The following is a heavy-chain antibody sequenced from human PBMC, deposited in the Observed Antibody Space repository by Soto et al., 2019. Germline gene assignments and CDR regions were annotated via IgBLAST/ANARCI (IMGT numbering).Heavy chain of an antibody. V-gene: IGHV4-4*07. J-gene: IGHJ4*02. D-gene: IGHD2-2*01. CDR2: IYASGST. CDR3: ARGGMVIIPTAMAFDS. Sequence: PSETLSLTCTVPGGSISTYYWSCIRQPAGKGLEWIGRIYASGSTNYNPSLKSRVTMSVATSKNQFSLKLSSVTAADTAVYYCARGGMVIIPTAMAFDSWCQGTPLTVSS. CDR1: GGSISTYY.